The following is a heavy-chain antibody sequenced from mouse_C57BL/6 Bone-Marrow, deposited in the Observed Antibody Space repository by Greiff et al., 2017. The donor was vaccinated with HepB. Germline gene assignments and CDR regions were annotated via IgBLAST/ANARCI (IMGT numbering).Heavy chain of an antibody. D-gene: IGHD1-1*01. CDR1: GYTFTGYG. CDR2: ILPGSGST. Sequence: VQLQQSGAELMKPGASVKLSCKATGYTFTGYGIEWVKQRPGHGLEWIGEILPGSGSTNYNEKFKGKATFTADTSSNTAYMQLSSLTTEDSAIYYCARLGTTVVATDWYFDVWGTGTTVTVSS. J-gene: IGHJ1*03. CDR3: ARLGTTVVATDWYFDV. V-gene: IGHV1-9*01.